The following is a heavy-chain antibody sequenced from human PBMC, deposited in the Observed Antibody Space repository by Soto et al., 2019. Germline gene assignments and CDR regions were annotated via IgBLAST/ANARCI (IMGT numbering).Heavy chain of an antibody. V-gene: IGHV1-46*01. CDR1: GYTFTSYY. Sequence: ASVKVSCKASGYTFTSYYMHWVRQAPGQGLEWMGIINPSGGSTSYAQKFQGRVTMTRDTSTSTVYMELSSLRSEDTAVYYCARGFAEQWLVRHEYFHHWGQGTLVTVSS. CDR3: ARGFAEQWLVRHEYFHH. CDR2: INPSGGST. J-gene: IGHJ1*01. D-gene: IGHD6-19*01.